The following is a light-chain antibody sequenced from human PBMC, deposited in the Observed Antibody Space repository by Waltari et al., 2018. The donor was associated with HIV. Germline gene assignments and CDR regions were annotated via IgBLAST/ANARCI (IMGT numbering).Light chain of an antibody. Sequence: QSALTQPASVSGSPGQSITIPCTATSSDVGGYNYVSLYQQHPGKAPKLMLYEVSNRPSGVSNRFSGSKSGNTASLTISGLQAEDEADYYCSSYTSSSTYLVFGGGTKLTVL. CDR3: SSYTSSSTYLV. V-gene: IGLV2-14*01. CDR2: EVS. J-gene: IGLJ2*01. CDR1: SSDVGGYNY.